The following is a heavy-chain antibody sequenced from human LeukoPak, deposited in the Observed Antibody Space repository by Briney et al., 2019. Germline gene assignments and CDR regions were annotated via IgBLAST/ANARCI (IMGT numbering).Heavy chain of an antibody. CDR3: ARGPRNSSSYQYFQH. CDR1: GFTFSTYS. J-gene: IGHJ1*01. Sequence: PGGSLRLSCAASGFTFSTYSMNWVRQAPGKGLEWVSSISSSSTYMYYADSLKGRFTISRDNAKNPLFLQMNSLRAEDTAVYFCARGPRNSSSYQYFQHWGQGTLVTVSS. D-gene: IGHD6-13*01. CDR2: ISSSSTYM. V-gene: IGHV3-21*01.